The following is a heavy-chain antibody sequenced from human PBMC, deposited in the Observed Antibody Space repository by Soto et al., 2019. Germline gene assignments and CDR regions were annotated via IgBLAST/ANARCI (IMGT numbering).Heavy chain of an antibody. V-gene: IGHV1-2*02. Sequence: VSCKASGYTFTGYYMHWVRQAPGQGLEWMGWINSNSGGTNYAQKFRGRVTMTRDTSISTAYMELSRLRSDDTAVYYCASGVPAAIGYWGQGTLVTVSS. CDR3: ASGVPAAIGY. CDR2: INSNSGGT. D-gene: IGHD2-2*01. CDR1: GYTFTGYY. J-gene: IGHJ4*02.